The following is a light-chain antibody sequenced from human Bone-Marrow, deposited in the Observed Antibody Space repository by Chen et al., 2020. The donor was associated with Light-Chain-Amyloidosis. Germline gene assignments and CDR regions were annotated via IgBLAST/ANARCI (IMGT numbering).Light chain of an antibody. V-gene: IGKV2-40*01. CDR2: TLS. CDR1: QSLVDSVNVNTY. Sequence: IVLTQTPLSLPVTPGEPASISCRSSQSLVDSVNVNTYLDWYVQKPGQSPDILIYTLSYRASGVPDRFSGSWSGTHFTLNISKVDAEDVGVYYCMQRIQFPLTFGGGTKVEIK. CDR3: MQRIQFPLT. J-gene: IGKJ4*01.